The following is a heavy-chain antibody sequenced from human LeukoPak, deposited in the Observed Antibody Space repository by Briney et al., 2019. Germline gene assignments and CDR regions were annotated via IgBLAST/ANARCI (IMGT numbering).Heavy chain of an antibody. J-gene: IGHJ3*02. Sequence: GASVKVSCKASGYTFTGYYMHWVRQAPGQGLEWMGWINPNSGGTNYAQKLQGRVTMTRDTSISTAYMELSRLRSDDTAVYYCATTRRYYYDSSGPDAFDIWGQGTMVTVSS. V-gene: IGHV1-2*02. CDR3: ATTRRYYYDSSGPDAFDI. CDR1: GYTFTGYY. D-gene: IGHD3-22*01. CDR2: INPNSGGT.